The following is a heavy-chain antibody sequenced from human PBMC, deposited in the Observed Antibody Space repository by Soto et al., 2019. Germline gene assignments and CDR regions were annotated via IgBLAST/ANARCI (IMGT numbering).Heavy chain of an antibody. CDR1: GGSISSGGYY. V-gene: IGHV4-31*03. CDR2: IYYSGST. D-gene: IGHD2-2*01. CDR3: ARFLEGYCSSTSRLNWFDP. Sequence: SETLSLTCTVSGGSISSGGYYWSWIRQHPGKGLEWIGYIYYSGSTYYNPSLKSRVTISVDTSKNQFSLKLSSVTAADTAVYYCARFLEGYCSSTSRLNWFDPWGQGTLVTVSS. J-gene: IGHJ5*02.